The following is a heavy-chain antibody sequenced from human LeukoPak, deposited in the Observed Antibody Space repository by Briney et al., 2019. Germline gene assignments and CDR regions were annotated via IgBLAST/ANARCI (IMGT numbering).Heavy chain of an antibody. Sequence: PGGSLRLSCAASGFTFGSYAMYWVRQAPGKGLEWVAVISYDGSDKFYADSVQGRFTISRDNSKNTLYLQMNSLRPEDTAVYYCAKGENYYCDYWGQGTLVTVSS. CDR2: ISYDGSDK. CDR1: GFTFGSYA. D-gene: IGHD1-7*01. V-gene: IGHV3-30*04. J-gene: IGHJ4*02. CDR3: AKGENYYCDY.